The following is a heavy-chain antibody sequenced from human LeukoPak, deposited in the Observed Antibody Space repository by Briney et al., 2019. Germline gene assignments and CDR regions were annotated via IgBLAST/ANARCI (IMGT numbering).Heavy chain of an antibody. CDR1: GFSFSSNW. V-gene: IGHV3-74*01. Sequence: PGGSLRLSCAASGFSFSSNWMHWVRQAPGKGLVWVSRVNSDGSGTSYADSVKSRFTISRDNAKNTLYLQMNSLRAEDTAVYYCATSLGPLTDYWGQGTLVTVSS. D-gene: IGHD7-27*01. J-gene: IGHJ4*02. CDR2: VNSDGSGT. CDR3: ATSLGPLTDY.